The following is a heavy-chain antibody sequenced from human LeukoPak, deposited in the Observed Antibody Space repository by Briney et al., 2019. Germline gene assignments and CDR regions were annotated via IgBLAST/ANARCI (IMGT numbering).Heavy chain of an antibody. J-gene: IGHJ6*02. CDR1: GFTFSSYG. CDR2: IWYDGSNK. Sequence: GGSLRLSCAASGFTFSSYGMHWVRQAPGKGLEWVAVIWYDGSNKYYADSVKGRFTISRDNSKNTLYLQMNSLRAEDTAVYYCAKDYTEGLDYYYGMDVWGQGTTVTVSS. D-gene: IGHD2-2*02. CDR3: AKDYTEGLDYYYGMDV. V-gene: IGHV3-30*02.